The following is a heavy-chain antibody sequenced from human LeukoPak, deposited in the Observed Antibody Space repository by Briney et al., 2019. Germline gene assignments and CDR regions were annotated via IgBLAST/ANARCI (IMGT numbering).Heavy chain of an antibody. CDR3: ARDGGFDI. D-gene: IGHD4-23*01. CDR1: GFTFSSYN. CDR2: ISSSINSI. J-gene: IGHJ3*02. Sequence: GGSLRLSCAASGFTFSSYNMNWVRQAPGKGLEWVSYISSSINSIYYADSEKGRFTISRNNAKKSLYLQMNSRSDKDTAVYYCARDGGFDIWGQGTMVTVSS. V-gene: IGHV3-48*02.